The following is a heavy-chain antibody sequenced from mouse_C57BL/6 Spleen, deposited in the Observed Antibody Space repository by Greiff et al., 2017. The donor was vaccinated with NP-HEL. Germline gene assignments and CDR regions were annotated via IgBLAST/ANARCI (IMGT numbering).Heavy chain of an antibody. CDR1: GYSITSGYF. CDR3: ATGTYYFDY. Sequence: EVKLQESGPGLVKPSQSLSLTCSVTGYSITSGYFWYWIRQFPGNKLGWMSYISYDGSNNYNPCLKNRISITRDTSKNQFFLKLNSVTTEDTATYYCATGTYYFDYWGQGTTLTVSS. D-gene: IGHD4-1*01. CDR2: ISYDGSN. J-gene: IGHJ2*01. V-gene: IGHV3-6*01.